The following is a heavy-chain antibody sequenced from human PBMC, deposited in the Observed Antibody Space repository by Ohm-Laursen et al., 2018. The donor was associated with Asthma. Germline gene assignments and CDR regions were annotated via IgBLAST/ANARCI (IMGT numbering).Heavy chain of an antibody. J-gene: IGHJ6*02. V-gene: IGHV4-59*01. D-gene: IGHD3-10*01. Sequence: TLSLTCTVSGSSISSYYWSWIRQPPGKGLEWIGHIYYSGSTTYNPSLKSRVTISVDTSKNQFSLKLSSVTAADTAVYYCARVITMVRGVYYYGMDVWGQGTTVTVSS. CDR2: IYYSGST. CDR1: GSSISSYY. CDR3: ARVITMVRGVYYYGMDV.